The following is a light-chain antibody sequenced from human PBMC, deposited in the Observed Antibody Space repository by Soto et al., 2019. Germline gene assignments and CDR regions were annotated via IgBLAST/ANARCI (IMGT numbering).Light chain of an antibody. J-gene: IGKJ4*01. Sequence: DIQMTQSPSSLSASVGDRVTITCRASQSISSYLNWYQQKPGKAHKRLIYAASSLQSGVPSRFSDSGSGTDFTLTIRSLQPEDFATYSCQQSYSTPTFGGGTKVEIK. V-gene: IGKV1-39*01. CDR3: QQSYSTPT. CDR2: AAS. CDR1: QSISSY.